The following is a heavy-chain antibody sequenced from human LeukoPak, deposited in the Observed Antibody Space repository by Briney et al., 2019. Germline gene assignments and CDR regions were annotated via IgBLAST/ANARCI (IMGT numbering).Heavy chain of an antibody. V-gene: IGHV3-15*01. Sequence: SGGSLRLSCAASGFTFSSYAMSWVRQAPGKGLEWVGRIRRNSDGGTIDYAAPVKGRFALSRDDSKNTLYLHMSSLQTEDTAVYYCATDFYDTTWGQGTLVTVSS. CDR2: IRRNSDGGTI. CDR3: ATDFYDTT. D-gene: IGHD3-22*01. J-gene: IGHJ5*02. CDR1: GFTFSSYA.